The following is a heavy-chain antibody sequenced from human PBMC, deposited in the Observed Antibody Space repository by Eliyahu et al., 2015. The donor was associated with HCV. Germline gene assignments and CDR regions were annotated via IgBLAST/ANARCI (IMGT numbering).Heavy chain of an antibody. Sequence: VWVSAISGSGGSTYYADSVKGRFTISRDNSKNTLYLQMNSLRAEDTAVYYCARPASGSYQKDYYYYGMDVWGQGTTVTVSS. CDR2: ISGSGGST. V-gene: IGHV3-23*01. J-gene: IGHJ6*02. D-gene: IGHD1-26*01. CDR3: ARPASGSYQKDYYYYGMDV.